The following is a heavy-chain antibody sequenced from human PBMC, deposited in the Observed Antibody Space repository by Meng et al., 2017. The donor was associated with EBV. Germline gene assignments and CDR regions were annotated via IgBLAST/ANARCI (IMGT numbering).Heavy chain of an antibody. CDR2: LIPMSDAP. V-gene: IGHV1-69*01. Sequence: VQFVQSGAEVKKPGSSVKVSCKTSGGTFRSDAVSWVRQAPGQGLEWMGGLIPMSDAPYYAQKFQDRVTITADESTSTHYMDLSGLRSEDTAVYYCASESGRGFTPDYWGQGTLVTVSS. CDR3: ASESGRGFTPDY. J-gene: IGHJ4*02. D-gene: IGHD3-10*01. CDR1: GGTFRSDA.